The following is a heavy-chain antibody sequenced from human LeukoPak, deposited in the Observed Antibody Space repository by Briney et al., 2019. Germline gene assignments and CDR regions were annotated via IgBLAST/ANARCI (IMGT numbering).Heavy chain of an antibody. CDR3: ARATMVRGVTYYYYYGMDV. Sequence: SQTLSLTCAISGDSVSSNSAAWNWIRQSPSRGLEWLGRTYYRSKWYNDYAVSVKSRITINPDTSKNQFSLQLNSVTPEDTAVYYCARATMVRGVTYYYYYGMDVWGQGTTVTASS. J-gene: IGHJ6*02. D-gene: IGHD3-10*01. CDR2: TYYRSKWYN. CDR1: GDSVSSNSAA. V-gene: IGHV6-1*01.